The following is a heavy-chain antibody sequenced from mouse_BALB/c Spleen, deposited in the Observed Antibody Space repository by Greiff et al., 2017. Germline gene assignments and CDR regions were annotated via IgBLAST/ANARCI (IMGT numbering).Heavy chain of an antibody. Sequence: VQLQQSGPELVKPGASVKISCKASGYTFTDYNMHWVKQSHGKSLEWIGYIYPYNGGTGYNQKFKSKATLTVDNSSSTAYMELRSLTSEDSAVYYCARGGKDAMDYWGQGTSVTVSS. CDR2: IYPYNGGT. V-gene: IGHV1S29*02. D-gene: IGHD1-3*01. J-gene: IGHJ4*01. CDR3: ARGGKDAMDY. CDR1: GYTFTDYN.